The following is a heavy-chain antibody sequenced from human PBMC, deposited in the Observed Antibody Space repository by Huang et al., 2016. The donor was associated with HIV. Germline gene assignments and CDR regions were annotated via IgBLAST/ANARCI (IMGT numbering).Heavy chain of an antibody. CDR3: ARDRGGWGTYRFTGNDY. CDR2: IIPIFGTA. CDR1: GDALSEYA. Sequence: QSGPEVKKPGSSVKVSCKASGDALSEYAFNWVRQATRHGLEWMGGIIPIFGTAKYAHKFEGSLTITADESTNTGYMELSRLECEDTAVYYCARDRGGWGTYRFTGNDYWGQGTLVTVSS. D-gene: IGHD3-16*02. V-gene: IGHV1-69*13. J-gene: IGHJ4*02.